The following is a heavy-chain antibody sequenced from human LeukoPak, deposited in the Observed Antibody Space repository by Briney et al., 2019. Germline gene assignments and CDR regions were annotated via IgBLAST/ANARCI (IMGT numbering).Heavy chain of an antibody. J-gene: IGHJ4*02. CDR1: GFTFSSYW. D-gene: IGHD3-16*01. V-gene: IGHV3-7*01. CDR2: IKQGGSEK. CDR3: ASGRLGYYFDY. Sequence: GGSLRLSCAASGFTFSSYWMSWVRQAPGKGLEWVANIKQGGSEKYYVDSVKGRFTISRDNAKNSLYLQMNSLRAEDTAVYYCASGRLGYYFDYWGQGTLVSVSS.